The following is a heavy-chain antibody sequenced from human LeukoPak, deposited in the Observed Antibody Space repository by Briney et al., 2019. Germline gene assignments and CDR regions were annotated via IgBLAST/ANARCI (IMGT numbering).Heavy chain of an antibody. D-gene: IGHD6-25*01. CDR3: ARVGGYYYYYYMDV. J-gene: IGHJ6*03. Sequence: SETLSLTCTVSDGSISSSSYYWGWIRQPPGKGLEWIGSIYYSGSTYYNPSLKSRVTISVDTSKNQFSLKLSSVTAADTAVYYCARVGGYYYYYYMDVWGKGTTVTVSS. CDR2: IYYSGST. V-gene: IGHV4-39*07. CDR1: DGSISSSSYY.